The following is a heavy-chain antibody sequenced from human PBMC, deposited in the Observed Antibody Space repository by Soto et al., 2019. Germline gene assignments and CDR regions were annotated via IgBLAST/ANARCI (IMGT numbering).Heavy chain of an antibody. CDR1: GYTFTTYG. CDR2: ISTYSGKT. CDR3: ARAAETRYYGMDV. Sequence: QVHLVQSGAEVKKPGASVKVSCKASGYTFTTYGISWVRQAPGQGLEWMGWISTYSGKTDYARKFQGRVTMTTDTSTSTAYMELRSLRFDDTAVYYGARAAETRYYGMDVWGQGTTVTVSS. V-gene: IGHV1-18*04. J-gene: IGHJ6*02.